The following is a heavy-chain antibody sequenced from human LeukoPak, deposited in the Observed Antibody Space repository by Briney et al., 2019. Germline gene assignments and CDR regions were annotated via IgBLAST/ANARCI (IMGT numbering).Heavy chain of an antibody. CDR3: ARDIATVQHQD. Sequence: ASVKVSCKVSGYTFTDYYMHWVQQAPGKGLEWMGLVDPEDGETIYAEKFQGRVTITADTSTDTAYMELSSLRSEDTAVYYCARDIATVQHQDWGQGTLVTVSS. J-gene: IGHJ4*02. D-gene: IGHD1-1*01. CDR1: GYTFTDYY. V-gene: IGHV1-69-2*01. CDR2: VDPEDGET.